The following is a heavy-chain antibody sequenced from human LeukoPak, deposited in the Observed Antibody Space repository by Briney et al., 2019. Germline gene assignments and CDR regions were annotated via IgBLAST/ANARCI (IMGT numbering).Heavy chain of an antibody. V-gene: IGHV4-61*01. CDR2: IYYSGST. CDR1: GGSVSSGSYY. D-gene: IGHD5-12*01. Sequence: PSETLSLTCTVSGGSVSSGSYYWSWIRQPPGKGLEWIGYIYYSGSTNYNPSLKSRDTISVDTSKNQFSLKLSSMTAADTAVYYCARFNSGYDRSFDYWGQGTLVTVSS. J-gene: IGHJ4*02. CDR3: ARFNSGYDRSFDY.